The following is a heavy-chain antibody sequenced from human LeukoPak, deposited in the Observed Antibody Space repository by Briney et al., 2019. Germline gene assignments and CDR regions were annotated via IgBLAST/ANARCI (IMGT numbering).Heavy chain of an antibody. CDR2: INHSGST. J-gene: IGHJ3*02. CDR1: GGSFSGYY. CDR3: ARGEWELLHAFDI. Sequence: PSETLSLTCAVYGGSFSGYYWSWIRQPPGKGLEWIGEINHSGSTNYNPSLKSRVTISVDTSKNQFSLKLSSVTAADTAVYYCARGEWELLHAFDIWGQGTMVTVSS. V-gene: IGHV4-34*01. D-gene: IGHD1-26*01.